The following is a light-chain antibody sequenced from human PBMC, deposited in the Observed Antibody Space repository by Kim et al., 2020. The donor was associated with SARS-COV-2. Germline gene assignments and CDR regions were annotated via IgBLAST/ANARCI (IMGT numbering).Light chain of an antibody. CDR2: GVS. V-gene: IGKV3-20*01. Sequence: PGERATLPCRASQSVDSAYLAWYQQRPGQAPRLLIYGVSARATGIPDRFSGSGSGTDFTLTISRLEPEDFAVYYCQQYDTAPLTFGPGTKVDIK. CDR3: QQYDTAPLT. J-gene: IGKJ3*01. CDR1: QSVDSAY.